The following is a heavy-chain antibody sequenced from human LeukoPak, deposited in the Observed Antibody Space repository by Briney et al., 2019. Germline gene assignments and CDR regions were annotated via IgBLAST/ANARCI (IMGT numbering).Heavy chain of an antibody. D-gene: IGHD6-19*01. CDR2: INWNGGST. CDR3: ARGAAYSSGWFHYYFDY. V-gene: IGHV3-20*04. CDR1: GFTLDDYG. Sequence: GGSLRLSCAASGFTLDDYGMSWVRQAPGKGLEWVSGINWNGGSTGYADSVKGRFTISRDNAKNSLYLQMNSLRAEDTALYYCARGAAYSSGWFHYYFDYWGQGTLVTVSS. J-gene: IGHJ4*02.